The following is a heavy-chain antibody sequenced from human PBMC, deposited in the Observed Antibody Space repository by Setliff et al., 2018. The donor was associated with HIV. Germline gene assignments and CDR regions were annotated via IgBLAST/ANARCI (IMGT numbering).Heavy chain of an antibody. CDR3: ARERGVVIGSGNWYFDL. CDR1: GYMFIAYG. CDR2: IGPYNGRT. J-gene: IGHJ2*01. D-gene: IGHD2-21*01. V-gene: IGHV1-18*01. Sequence: ASVKVSCKTSGYMFIAYGMSWVRRAPGQGLEWMGWIGPYNGRTEYAQEFQGRVSLTIDTSASTAYMELRSLRSDDTAVYYCARERGVVIGSGNWYFDLWGRGTLVTVSS.